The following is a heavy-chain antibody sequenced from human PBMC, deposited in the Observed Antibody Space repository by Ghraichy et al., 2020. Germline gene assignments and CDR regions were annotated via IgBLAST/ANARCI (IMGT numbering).Heavy chain of an antibody. Sequence: GGSLRLSCEASGFTFSKYWMHWVRQVPGKGLVWVSRIKSDGRSTNYAESVEGRFTISRDNAKNTLYLQMNSLRAEDTAVYYCARGGETGDSSFEVGSNWGLGTLGSVSS. CDR3: ARGGETGDSSFEVGSN. CDR1: GFTFSKYW. J-gene: IGHJ4*02. CDR2: IKSDGRST. D-gene: IGHD6-13*01. V-gene: IGHV3-74*01.